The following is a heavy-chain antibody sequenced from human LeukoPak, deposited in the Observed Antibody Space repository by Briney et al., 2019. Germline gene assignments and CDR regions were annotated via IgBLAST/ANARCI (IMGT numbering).Heavy chain of an antibody. D-gene: IGHD6-13*01. Sequence: GGSLRLSCAASGFTFSSYWMSWVRQAPGKGLEWVANIKQDGSEKYYVDSVKGRFTISRDNAKNSLYLQMNSLRAEDTALYYCAKAYSSSTPADYWGQGTLVTVSS. CDR3: AKAYSSSTPADY. V-gene: IGHV3-7*03. CDR1: GFTFSSYW. CDR2: IKQDGSEK. J-gene: IGHJ4*02.